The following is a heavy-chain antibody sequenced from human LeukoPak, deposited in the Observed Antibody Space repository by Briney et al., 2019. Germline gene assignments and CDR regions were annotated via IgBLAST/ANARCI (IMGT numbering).Heavy chain of an antibody. CDR2: ISGSGVNT. D-gene: IGHD1-7*01. V-gene: IGHV3-23*01. CDR3: AKLGGPYNWDYAGLNYMDV. J-gene: IGHJ6*03. CDR1: GFTFSSYA. Sequence: GGSLRLSCAASGFTFSSYAMTWVRQAPGKGLEWVSGISGSGVNTYYADSVKGRFTISRDDPKNTLYLQMNSLRAEDTAVYYCAKLGGPYNWDYAGLNYMDVWGKGTTFTVSS.